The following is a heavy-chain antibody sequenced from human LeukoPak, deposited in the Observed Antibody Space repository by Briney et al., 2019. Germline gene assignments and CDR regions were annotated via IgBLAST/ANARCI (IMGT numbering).Heavy chain of an antibody. CDR1: GGSLSSYY. J-gene: IGHJ4*02. Sequence: SETLSLTCTVSGGSLSSYYWSWIRQPPGKGLEWIGYIYYTGSTNYNPSLKSRVTISVDTSKNQFSLKLSSVTAADTAVYYCARVEGGLYSSTFDYWGQGTQVTVSS. V-gene: IGHV4-59*01. D-gene: IGHD6-13*01. CDR2: IYYTGST. CDR3: ARVEGGLYSSTFDY.